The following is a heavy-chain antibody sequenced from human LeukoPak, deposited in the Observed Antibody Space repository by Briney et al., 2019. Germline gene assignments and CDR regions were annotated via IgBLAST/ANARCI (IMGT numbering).Heavy chain of an antibody. J-gene: IGHJ6*02. D-gene: IGHD3-3*01. CDR2: ISAYNGNT. CDR1: GYTFSTYV. CDR3: ARDGSPVLRFLEWFHYYGMDV. V-gene: IGHV1-18*01. Sequence: ASVKVSCKASGYTFSTYVIRWVRQAPGQGLEWMGWISAYNGNTKYVQKLQGRVTMTTDTSTSTAYMELRSLSSDDTAVYYCARDGSPVLRFLEWFHYYGMDVWGQGTTVTVSS.